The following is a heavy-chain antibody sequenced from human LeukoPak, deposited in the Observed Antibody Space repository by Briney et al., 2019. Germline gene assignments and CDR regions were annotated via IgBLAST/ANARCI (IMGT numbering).Heavy chain of an antibody. CDR1: GYGFSSYG. D-gene: IGHD4-23*01. Sequence: GESLNISCRGSGYGFSSYGIGCVRQMPGKGLEWMGIIYHGDSDTRYSPSFQGQVTISADKSISTAYLQWSSLKASDTAMYYCAGQTTVVTPYAFDIWGQGTMVTVSS. V-gene: IGHV5-51*01. CDR2: IYHGDSDT. CDR3: AGQTTVVTPYAFDI. J-gene: IGHJ3*02.